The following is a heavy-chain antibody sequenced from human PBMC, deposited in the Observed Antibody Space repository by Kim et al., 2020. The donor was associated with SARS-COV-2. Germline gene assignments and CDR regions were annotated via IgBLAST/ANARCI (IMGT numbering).Heavy chain of an antibody. CDR3: AQQRTGAWHSFAV. V-gene: IGHV3-21*04. J-gene: IGHJ6*02. D-gene: IGHD4-17*01. Sequence: YYGDSVKGRFTSSRDDAKDILYLQMNSLRADDTAVYYCAQQRTGAWHSFAVWGPGTTVSVSS.